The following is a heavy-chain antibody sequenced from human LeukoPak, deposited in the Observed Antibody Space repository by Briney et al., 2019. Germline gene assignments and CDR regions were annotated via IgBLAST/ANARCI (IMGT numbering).Heavy chain of an antibody. V-gene: IGHV7-4-1*02. J-gene: IGHJ4*02. CDR2: ISTNTGNP. D-gene: IGHD3-3*01. Sequence: GASVKVSCKASGYTFTSYAMNWVRQAPGQGLEWMGWISTNTGNPTYAQGFTGRFVFSLDTSVSTAYLQISSLKAEDTAVYYCARGWSADYDFWSGPDYWGQGTLVTVSS. CDR3: ARGWSADYDFWSGPDY. CDR1: GYTFTSYA.